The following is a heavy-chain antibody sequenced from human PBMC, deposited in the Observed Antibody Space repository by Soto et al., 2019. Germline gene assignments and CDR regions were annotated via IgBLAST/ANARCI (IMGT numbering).Heavy chain of an antibody. CDR2: IHHSGSI. CDR1: NAPIGSESHN. Sequence: LSLNRSIRNAPIGSESHNPTWIRQSPGKGLEWIGYIHHSGSILYNPSLKSRVTISVDTSKNQFSLHLTSVTAADTAVYFCAREDDGGDSLDVWGQGTTVT. J-gene: IGHJ6*02. CDR3: AREDDGGDSLDV. V-gene: IGHV4-30-4*08. D-gene: IGHD2-21*02.